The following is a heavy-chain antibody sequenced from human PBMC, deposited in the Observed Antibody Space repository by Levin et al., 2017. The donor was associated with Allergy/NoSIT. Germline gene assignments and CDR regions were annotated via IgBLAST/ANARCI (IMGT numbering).Heavy chain of an antibody. D-gene: IGHD6-19*01. CDR3: ARDREVAGKWTFDY. Sequence: GESLKISCKASRYTFTGDYMHWVRQAPGQGLEWMGWINPSSGATRYSQKFQGRVTMTRDTSISTAYMELSRLRSDDTAVYYCARDREVAGKWTFDYWGQGTLVIVSS. CDR2: INPSSGAT. V-gene: IGHV1-2*02. CDR1: RYTFTGDY. J-gene: IGHJ4*02.